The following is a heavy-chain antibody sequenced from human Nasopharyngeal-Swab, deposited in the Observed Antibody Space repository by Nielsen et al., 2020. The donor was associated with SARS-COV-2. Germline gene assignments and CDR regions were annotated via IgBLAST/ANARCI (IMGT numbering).Heavy chain of an antibody. CDR1: GFPFSDYS. Sequence: GESLKISCAASGFPFSDYSMNWIRQAPGKGLGWVSYISNGGSIIYYADSVKGRFTISRDNAGTSLSLQMNSLRAEDTAVYYCARLSNKGNRYWFFDLWGRGTLVTVSS. V-gene: IGHV3-48*04. CDR3: ARLSNKGNRYWFFDL. CDR2: ISNGGSII. D-gene: IGHD1-14*01. J-gene: IGHJ2*01.